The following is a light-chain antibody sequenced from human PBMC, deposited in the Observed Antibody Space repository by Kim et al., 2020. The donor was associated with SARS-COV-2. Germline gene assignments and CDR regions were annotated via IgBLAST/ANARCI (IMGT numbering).Light chain of an antibody. CDR2: QDS. CDR1: NWGDKY. CDR3: QAWDSSTVV. Sequence: SVSPGQTAIIPCAGDNWGDKYACLYHQKPGQSPVLVIYQDSKRPSGIPERFSGSNSGNTATLTISGTQAMDEAYYYCQAWDSSTVVFGGGTKLTVL. J-gene: IGLJ2*01. V-gene: IGLV3-1*01.